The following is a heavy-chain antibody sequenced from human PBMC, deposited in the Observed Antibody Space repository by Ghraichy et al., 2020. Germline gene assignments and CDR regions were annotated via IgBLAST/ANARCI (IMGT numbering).Heavy chain of an antibody. J-gene: IGHJ3*02. Sequence: ASVKVSCKASGYTFTGYYMHWVRQAPGQGLEWMGWINPNSGGTNYAQKFQGRVTMTRDTSISTAYMELSRLRSDDTAVYYCARAPYGSGSYYQPWDIWGQGTMVTVSS. CDR3: ARAPYGSGSYYQPWDI. V-gene: IGHV1-2*02. CDR2: INPNSGGT. CDR1: GYTFTGYY. D-gene: IGHD3-10*01.